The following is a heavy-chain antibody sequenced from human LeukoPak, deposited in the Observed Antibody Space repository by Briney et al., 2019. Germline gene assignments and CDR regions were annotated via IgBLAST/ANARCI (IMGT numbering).Heavy chain of an antibody. CDR2: ISDDSYRT. V-gene: IGHV3-11*04. J-gene: IGHJ4*02. Sequence: PGGSLRLSCIASGFNFGGYYMGWIRQAPGKGLEWVSYISDDSYRTPYGDSVKGRFTISRDNAKNSLYLQMNSLRAEDTAVYYCARDWGGIAAAGTRDYWGQGTLVTVSS. CDR3: ARDWGGIAAAGTRDY. CDR1: GFNFGGYY. D-gene: IGHD6-13*01.